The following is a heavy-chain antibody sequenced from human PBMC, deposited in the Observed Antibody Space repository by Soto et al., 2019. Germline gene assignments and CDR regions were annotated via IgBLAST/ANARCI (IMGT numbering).Heavy chain of an antibody. CDR3: ARDQYSSGWYRDFDY. CDR2: IWYDGSNK. D-gene: IGHD6-19*01. Sequence: QVQLVESGGGVVQPGRSLRLSCAASGFTFSSYGMHWVRQAPGKGLEWVAVIWYDGSNKYYADSVKGRFTISRDNSKNTLYLQTNSLRAEDTAVYYCARDQYSSGWYRDFDYWGQGTLVTVSS. J-gene: IGHJ4*02. CDR1: GFTFSSYG. V-gene: IGHV3-33*01.